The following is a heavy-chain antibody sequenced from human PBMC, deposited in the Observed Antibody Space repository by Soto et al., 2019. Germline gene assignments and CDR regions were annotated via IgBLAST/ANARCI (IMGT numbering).Heavy chain of an antibody. J-gene: IGHJ4*02. Sequence: GESLKISCMTSGYKFSAYWIAWVRQRPGKGLEWMGIIYPGDFDTRYSPPFEGQVTIPVDRSTNTAHLQWSSLKASDTAIYYCARRPQKAYDPIDYWGQGTLVTVSS. CDR2: IYPGDFDT. V-gene: IGHV5-51*01. CDR3: ARRPQKAYDPIDY. CDR1: GYKFSAYW. D-gene: IGHD1-1*01.